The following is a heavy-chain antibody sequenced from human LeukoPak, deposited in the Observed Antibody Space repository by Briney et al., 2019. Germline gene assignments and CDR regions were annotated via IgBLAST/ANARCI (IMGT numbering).Heavy chain of an antibody. CDR2: ISPGGDRT. V-gene: IGHV3-23*01. J-gene: IGHJ3*02. Sequence: GGSLRLSCAASGFTFSTYALSWVRQAPGKGLEWVSAISPGGDRTSYADSLKGRFTISRDNSKNTLYLQMSSLTAEDTAVYYCAKECGRDYDDRAFDIWGQGTMVTVSS. CDR1: GFTFSTYA. D-gene: IGHD3-22*01. CDR3: AKECGRDYDDRAFDI.